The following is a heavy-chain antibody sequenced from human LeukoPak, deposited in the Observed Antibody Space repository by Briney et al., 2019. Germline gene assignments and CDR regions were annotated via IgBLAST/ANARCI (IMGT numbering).Heavy chain of an antibody. J-gene: IGHJ4*02. V-gene: IGHV3-21*01. D-gene: IGHD3-9*01. CDR3: ARYPFRILTGDKTYDY. CDR2: ISSSSSYI. Sequence: GGSLRLSCAASGFTFSSYSMNWVRQAPGKGLEWVSSISSSSSYIYYADSVKGRFTISRDNAKNSLYLQMNSLRAEDTAVYYCARYPFRILTGDKTYDYWGQGTLVTVSS. CDR1: GFTFSSYS.